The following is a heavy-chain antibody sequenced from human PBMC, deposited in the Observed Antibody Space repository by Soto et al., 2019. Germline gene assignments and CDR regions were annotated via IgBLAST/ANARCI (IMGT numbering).Heavy chain of an antibody. CDR1: GGSISSGGYY. CDR2: INYSGST. Sequence: QVQLQESGPGLVKPSQTLSLTCTVSGGSISSGGYYWSWIRQHPGKGLEWIGYINYSGSTSYNPSLKRRVNIAVDTAKNQFSLKLSSVTAADTAVYYSARDEGGTTAIGGWGQGTLVTVSS. J-gene: IGHJ4*02. V-gene: IGHV4-31*03. D-gene: IGHD3-16*01. CDR3: ARDEGGTTAIGG.